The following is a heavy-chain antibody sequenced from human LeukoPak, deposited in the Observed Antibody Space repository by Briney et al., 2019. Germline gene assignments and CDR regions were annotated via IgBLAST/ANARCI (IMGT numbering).Heavy chain of an antibody. V-gene: IGHV1-2*02. CDR3: ARVEAMIVAHDAFDI. Sequence: ASVKVSFTASGYTFTCYYMHWVRQAPGQGREWMGWINPNSGGTNYAQKFQGRVTMTRDTSISTAYMELSRLRSDDTAVYYCARVEAMIVAHDAFDIWGQGTMVTVSS. CDR2: INPNSGGT. J-gene: IGHJ3*02. CDR1: GYTFTCYY. D-gene: IGHD3-22*01.